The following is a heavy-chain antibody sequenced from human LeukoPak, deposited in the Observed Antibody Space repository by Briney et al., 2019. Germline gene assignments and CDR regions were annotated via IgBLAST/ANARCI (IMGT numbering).Heavy chain of an antibody. CDR1: AGSISTYY. D-gene: IGHD6-19*01. CDR3: ARGGAQWLVEETFDF. V-gene: IGHV4-4*07. CDR2: INPRGNI. J-gene: IGHJ3*01. Sequence: SETLSLTCTVTAGSISTYYWSCIRQTAGKGLEWIGHINPRGNIKYNRSLKSRVSLSMDTSKNQFSLKVNSMTAADTAVYYCARGGAQWLVEETFDFWGRGTMVTVSS.